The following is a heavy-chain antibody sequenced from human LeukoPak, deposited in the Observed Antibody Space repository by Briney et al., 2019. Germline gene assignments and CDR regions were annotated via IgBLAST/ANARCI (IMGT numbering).Heavy chain of an antibody. CDR2: IYSGGST. J-gene: IGHJ4*02. Sequence: PGGSLRLSCAASGFTVSSNYMSWVRQAPGKGLEWVSVIYSGGSTYYADSVKGRFTISRDNSKNTLYLQMSSLRAEDTAVYYCARDHPTPYCSGGSCYGGFDYWGQGTPVTVSS. D-gene: IGHD2-15*01. CDR3: ARDHPTPYCSGGSCYGGFDY. V-gene: IGHV3-53*01. CDR1: GFTVSSNY.